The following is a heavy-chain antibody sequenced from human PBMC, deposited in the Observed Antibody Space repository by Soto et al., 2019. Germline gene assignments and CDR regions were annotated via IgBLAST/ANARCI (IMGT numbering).Heavy chain of an antibody. D-gene: IGHD2-21*02. V-gene: IGHV4-34*01. CDR2: INHSGST. CDR1: GGSFSGYY. Sequence: LSLTCAVYGGSFSGYYWSWIRQPPGKGLEWIGEINHSGSTNYNPSLKSRVTISVDTSKNQFSLKLSSVTAADTAVYYCASLCGGDWRESMDVWGQGTTVTVSS. J-gene: IGHJ6*02. CDR3: ASLCGGDWRESMDV.